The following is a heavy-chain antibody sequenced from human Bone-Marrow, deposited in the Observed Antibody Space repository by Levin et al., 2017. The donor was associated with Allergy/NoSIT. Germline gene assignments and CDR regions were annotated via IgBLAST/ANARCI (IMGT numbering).Heavy chain of an antibody. CDR1: GGSISSAGYH. CDR2: ISYRGTT. J-gene: IGHJ4*02. D-gene: IGHD1-14*01. V-gene: IGHV4-31*03. CDR3: ARLGGYYFDY. Sequence: SQTLSLTCTVSGGSISSAGYHWTWIRQSPGKGLEWIGYISYRGTTYYNPSLKSRLTMSLDTSEQRFSLNLNSVTAADTAIYYCARLGGYYFDYWGQGTLVTVSS.